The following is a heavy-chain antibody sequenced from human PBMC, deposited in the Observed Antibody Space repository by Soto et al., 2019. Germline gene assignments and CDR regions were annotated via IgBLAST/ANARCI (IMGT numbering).Heavy chain of an antibody. Sequence: SETLSLTCTVSGGSISSGDHYWSWIRQPPGKGLEWIGYIYYSGSTYYNPSLKSRVTISVDTSKKQFSLKLSSVTAADTAVYYCARSKSPYYDSSGYYDYFDYWGQGTLVTVSS. CDR3: ARSKSPYYDSSGYYDYFDY. J-gene: IGHJ4*02. V-gene: IGHV4-30-4*01. CDR1: GGSISSGDHY. CDR2: IYYSGST. D-gene: IGHD3-22*01.